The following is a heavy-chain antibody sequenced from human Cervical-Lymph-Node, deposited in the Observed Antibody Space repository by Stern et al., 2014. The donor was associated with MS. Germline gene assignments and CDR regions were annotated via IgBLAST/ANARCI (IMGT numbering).Heavy chain of an antibody. CDR2: VYYSGST. CDR3: ARDVGMDV. CDR1: GVSISIYY. V-gene: IGHV4-59*01. Sequence: VQLQESGPGLVKPSETLSLTCTFSGVSISIYYWSWIRQPPGKGLEWIGYVYYSGSTTYNPSLKSRVTISVDTSKNQFSLKLNSVTAADTAVYYCARDVGMDVWGQGTTVTVSS. J-gene: IGHJ6*02.